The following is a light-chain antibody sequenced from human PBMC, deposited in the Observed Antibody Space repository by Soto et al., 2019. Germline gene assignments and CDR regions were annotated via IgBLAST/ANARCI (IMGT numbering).Light chain of an antibody. CDR2: GAS. CDR3: QQYYNWPRGT. CDR1: QSVSSY. Sequence: EILLTQSPGTLSLSPGERATLSCRASQSVSSYLAWYQQIPGQAPRLLIYGASTRATGIPARFSGSGSGTEFTLTISSLQSADFAVYYCQQYYNWPRGTFGQGTKVDIK. J-gene: IGKJ1*01. V-gene: IGKV3-15*01.